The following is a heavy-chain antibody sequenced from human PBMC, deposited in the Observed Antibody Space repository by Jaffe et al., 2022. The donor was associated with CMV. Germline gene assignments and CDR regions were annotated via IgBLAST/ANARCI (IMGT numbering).Heavy chain of an antibody. Sequence: EVQLVESGGGLVQPGGSLRLSCAASGFTFSSYWMHWVRQAPGKGLVWVSRINSDGSSTSYADSVKGRFTISRDNAKNTLYLQMNSLRAEDTAVYYCASGSSTPYYYYGMDVWGQGTTVTVSS. CDR3: ASGSSTPYYYYGMDV. CDR1: GFTFSSYW. CDR2: INSDGSST. D-gene: IGHD2-2*01. V-gene: IGHV3-74*01. J-gene: IGHJ6*02.